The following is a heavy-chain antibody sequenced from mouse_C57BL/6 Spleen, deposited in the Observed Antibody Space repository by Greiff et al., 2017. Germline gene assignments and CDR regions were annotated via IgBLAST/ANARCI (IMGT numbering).Heavy chain of an antibody. CDR3: ASSYYYGSSHYAMDY. CDR2: IDPSDSYT. D-gene: IGHD1-1*01. CDR1: GYTFTSYW. Sequence: VQLQQPGAELVMPGASVKLSCKASGYTFTSYWMHWVKQRPGQGLEWIGEIDPSDSYTNYNQKFKGKSTLTVDKSSSTAYMQLSSLTSEDSAVYYCASSYYYGSSHYAMDYWGQGTSVTVSS. J-gene: IGHJ4*01. V-gene: IGHV1-69*01.